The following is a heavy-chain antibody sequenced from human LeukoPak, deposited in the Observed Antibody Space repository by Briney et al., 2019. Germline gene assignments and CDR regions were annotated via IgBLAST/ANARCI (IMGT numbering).Heavy chain of an antibody. Sequence: SETLSLTCAVYGGSFSGYYWSWIRQPPGKWLEWIGEINHSGSTNYNPSLKSRVTISVDTSKNQFSLKLSSVTAADTAVYYCASLSEQQDYWGQGTLVTVSS. CDR3: ASLSEQQDY. CDR2: INHSGST. V-gene: IGHV4-34*01. J-gene: IGHJ4*02. D-gene: IGHD6-13*01. CDR1: GGSFSGYY.